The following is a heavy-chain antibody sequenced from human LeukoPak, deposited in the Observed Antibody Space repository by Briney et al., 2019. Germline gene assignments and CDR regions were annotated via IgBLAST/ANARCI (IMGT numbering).Heavy chain of an antibody. CDR2: ISGSGGSP. D-gene: IGHD6-13*01. Sequence: GGSLRLSCAAPGFTFSSYAMSWVPPAPGKGLEWVSAISGSGGSPYYADSVKGRFTISRDNSKNTLYLQMNSLRAADTAVYYCATLVRGGSWYTFDYWGQGTLVTVSS. CDR3: ATLVRGGSWYTFDY. CDR1: GFTFSSYA. V-gene: IGHV3-23*01. J-gene: IGHJ4*02.